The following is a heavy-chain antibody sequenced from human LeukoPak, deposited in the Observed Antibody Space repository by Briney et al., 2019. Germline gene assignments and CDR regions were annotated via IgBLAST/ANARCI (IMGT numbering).Heavy chain of an antibody. CDR2: MGSTTTIL. D-gene: IGHD3-10*01. V-gene: IGHV3-48*01. J-gene: IGHJ3*02. Sequence: GGSLRLSCAASGFAFSTYSMIWVCQAPGKGLEWISYMGSTTTILHYADSVRGRFTISRDNAKNSLYLQMNSLRAEDTAVYHCARVGVRGVIDGFDTWGQGTMVTVSS. CDR3: ARVGVRGVIDGFDT. CDR1: GFAFSTYS.